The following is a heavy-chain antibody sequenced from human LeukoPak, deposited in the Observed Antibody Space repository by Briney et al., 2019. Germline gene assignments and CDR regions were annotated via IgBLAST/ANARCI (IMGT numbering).Heavy chain of an antibody. V-gene: IGHV1-8*02. CDR1: RYTFTSYD. J-gene: IGHJ4*02. D-gene: IGHD3-22*01. Sequence: ASVKVSCKASRYTFTSYDINWVREAAGQGLEWMGWMNPNTGRTGFAQKFQGRLIMTRDTSTSTAYMELRSLTSEDTAVYYCARLSETPDYYSNGGYYQLGYWGQGTLVTVSS. CDR3: ARLSETPDYYSNGGYYQLGY. CDR2: MNPNTGRT.